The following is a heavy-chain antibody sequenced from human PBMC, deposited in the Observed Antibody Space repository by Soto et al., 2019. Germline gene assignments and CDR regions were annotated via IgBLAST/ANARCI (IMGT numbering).Heavy chain of an antibody. V-gene: IGHV3-23*01. CDR3: AKERGDYVEGGRNAFDI. D-gene: IGHD4-17*01. J-gene: IGHJ3*02. CDR2: ISGSGGST. CDR1: GFTFSSYA. Sequence: GGSLRLSCAASGFTFSSYAMSWVRQAPGKGLEWVSAISGSGGSTYYADSVKGRFTISRDNSKNTLYLQMNSLRAEDTAVYYCAKERGDYVEGGRNAFDIWGQGTMVTVSS.